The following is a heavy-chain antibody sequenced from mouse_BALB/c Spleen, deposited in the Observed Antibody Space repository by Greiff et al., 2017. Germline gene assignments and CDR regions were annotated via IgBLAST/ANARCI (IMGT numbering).Heavy chain of an antibody. CDR3: ARNYGSSNWYFDV. V-gene: IGHV14-3*02. D-gene: IGHD1-1*01. Sequence: VQLQQSGAELVKPGASVKLSCTASGFNIKDTYMHWVKQRPEQGLEWIGRIDPANGNTKYDPKFQGKATITADTSSNTAYLQLSSLTSEDTAVYYCARNYGSSNWYFDVWGAGTTVTVSS. CDR1: GFNIKDTY. CDR2: IDPANGNT. J-gene: IGHJ1*01.